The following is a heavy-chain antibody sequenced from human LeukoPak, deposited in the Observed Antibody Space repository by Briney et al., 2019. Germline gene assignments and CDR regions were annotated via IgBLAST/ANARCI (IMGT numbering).Heavy chain of an antibody. CDR2: INHSGST. CDR1: GGSFSGYY. CDR3: ARGVRGYGDYEVRWFDY. J-gene: IGHJ4*02. D-gene: IGHD4-17*01. V-gene: IGHV4-34*01. Sequence: SEILSLTCAVYGGSFSGYYWSWIRQPPGKGLEWIGEINHSGSTNYNPSLKSRVTISVDTSKNQFSLKLSSVTAADTAVYYCARGVRGYGDYEVRWFDYWGQGTLVTVSS.